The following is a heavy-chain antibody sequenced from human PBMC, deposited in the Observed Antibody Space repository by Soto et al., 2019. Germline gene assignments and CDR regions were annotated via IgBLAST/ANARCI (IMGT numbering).Heavy chain of an antibody. CDR2: ISESGGST. V-gene: IGHV3-23*01. CDR3: AKRSPYSSGWYSPIFDY. D-gene: IGHD6-13*01. Sequence: GGSLRLSCAASGFSFSDYAMGWVRQAPGKGLEWVSVISESGGSTHYADSVRGRFTVSRDNSKNSLSLRMNSLRDEDTAVYFCAKRSPYSSGWYSPIFDYWGQGALVTSPQ. J-gene: IGHJ4*02. CDR1: GFSFSDYA.